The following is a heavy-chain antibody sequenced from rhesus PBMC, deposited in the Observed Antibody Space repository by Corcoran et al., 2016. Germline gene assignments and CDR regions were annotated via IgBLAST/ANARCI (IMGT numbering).Heavy chain of an antibody. V-gene: IGHV4-93*01. D-gene: IGHD2-21*01. CDR3: ARDLCTGTGCRHNHFDV. CDR2: IYGSGENT. CDR1: GGPINNNW. Sequence: QVQLQESGPAVVKPSETLSLTCDVSGGPINNNWWSWIRQSPEKDLEWIGGIYGSGENTEDNPSLKSRVTISKDTSKNQLSLKLSSVTAADTAVYYCARDLCTGTGCRHNHFDVWGPGVLVTVSS. J-gene: IGHJ5-1*01.